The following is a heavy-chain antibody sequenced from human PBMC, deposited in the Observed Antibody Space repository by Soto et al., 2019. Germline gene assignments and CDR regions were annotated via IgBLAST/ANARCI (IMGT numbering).Heavy chain of an antibody. CDR3: AREVEIVTTSGYYYYYMDV. Sequence: SVKVSCKASGGTFSSPTFSWVRQAPGQGLQWMGRITPVFGIVKNAQQFQGRVTITADRSTSTAYMELSSLRSEDTAVYYCAREVEIVTTSGYYYYYMDVWGKGTQVTVSS. J-gene: IGHJ6*03. CDR2: ITPVFGIV. D-gene: IGHD5-12*01. CDR1: GGTFSSPT. V-gene: IGHV1-69*04.